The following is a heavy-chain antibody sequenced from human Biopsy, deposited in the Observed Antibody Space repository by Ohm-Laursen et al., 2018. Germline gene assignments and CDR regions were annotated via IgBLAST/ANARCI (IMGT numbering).Heavy chain of an antibody. V-gene: IGHV1-69*13. J-gene: IGHJ3*01. CDR3: VGGQRGPPIGVTVPGDAFDL. Sequence: ASVKVSRKASGVTFDTYAFGWVRQAPGQGLEWMGGRIPYFNTIYYARNFQDRAVITADRSARTTDMQLSGLRPDDTAVYYCVGGQRGPPIGVTVPGDAFDLWGPGTMVTVSP. CDR2: RIPYFNTI. D-gene: IGHD2/OR15-2a*01. CDR1: GVTFDTYA.